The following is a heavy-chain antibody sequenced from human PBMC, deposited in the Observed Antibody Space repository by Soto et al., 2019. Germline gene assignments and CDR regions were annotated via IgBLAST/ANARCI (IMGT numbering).Heavy chain of an antibody. J-gene: IGHJ3*01. D-gene: IGHD5-18*01. V-gene: IGHV2-5*01. Sequence: QITLKESGPTLVKPTQTLTPTCTFSGFSLTTHEVGVGWIRQPPGKALEWLAFISWNDERRYSPSLKSRLTITKDTSKNHVVLAMTNVDPADTGTYFCAHRPPKYSTAWLAFDFWGQGTMVAVSS. CDR3: AHRPPKYSTAWLAFDF. CDR2: ISWNDER. CDR1: GFSLTTHEVG.